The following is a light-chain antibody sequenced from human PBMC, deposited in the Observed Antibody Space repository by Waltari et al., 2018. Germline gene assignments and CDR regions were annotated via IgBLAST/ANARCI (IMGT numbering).Light chain of an antibody. CDR1: HSVSSN. Sequence: EIVMTQSPATLSVSPGERATLSCRASHSVSSNLAWYQQKPGQAPRLLIYGASTRATGIPARFSGSGSGTEFTLTISSLQSEDFAVYYCQQYNNWPPPTFGQGTKLEIK. CDR3: QQYNNWPPPT. V-gene: IGKV3-15*01. CDR2: GAS. J-gene: IGKJ2*01.